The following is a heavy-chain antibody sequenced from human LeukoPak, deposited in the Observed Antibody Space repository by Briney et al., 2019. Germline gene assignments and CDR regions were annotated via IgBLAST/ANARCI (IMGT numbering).Heavy chain of an antibody. D-gene: IGHD3-10*01. Sequence: ASVKVSCKASGYTFTGYYMHWVRQAPGQGLEWMGWINPNSGGTNYAQKFQGRVTMTRDMSTSTVYMELSSLRSEDTAVYYCARDYYGSGSYRAWFDPWGQGTLVTVSS. V-gene: IGHV1-2*02. J-gene: IGHJ5*02. CDR2: INPNSGGT. CDR1: GYTFTGYY. CDR3: ARDYYGSGSYRAWFDP.